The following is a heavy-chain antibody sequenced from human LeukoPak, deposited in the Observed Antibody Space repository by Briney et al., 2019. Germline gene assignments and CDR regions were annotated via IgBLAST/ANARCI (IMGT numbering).Heavy chain of an antibody. D-gene: IGHD3-3*01. Sequence: GGSLRLSCSASGFIFSNDWMSCVRQTPREGLEYVSGISGDGARTYYADSVKGRFTISRDNSKNTLFVQMTSLRAEDTAVYYCVYQVQGVVKWGQGTLVTVSS. J-gene: IGHJ4*02. V-gene: IGHV3-64*05. CDR1: GFIFSNDW. CDR2: ISGDGART. CDR3: VYQVQGVVK.